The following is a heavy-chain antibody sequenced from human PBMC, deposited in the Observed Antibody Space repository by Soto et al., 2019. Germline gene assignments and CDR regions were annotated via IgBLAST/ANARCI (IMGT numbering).Heavy chain of an antibody. CDR3: AKDRAVAGTDYYYYGMDV. CDR1: GFTFSSYG. CDR2: ISYDGSNK. Sequence: QVQLVESGGGVVQPGRSLRLSCAASGFTFSSYGMHWVRQAPGKGLEWVAVISYDGSNKYYADSVKGRFTISRDTSKNTLYLQMNSLRAEDTAVYYCAKDRAVAGTDYYYYGMDVWGQGTKVTVSS. V-gene: IGHV3-30*18. J-gene: IGHJ6*02. D-gene: IGHD6-19*01.